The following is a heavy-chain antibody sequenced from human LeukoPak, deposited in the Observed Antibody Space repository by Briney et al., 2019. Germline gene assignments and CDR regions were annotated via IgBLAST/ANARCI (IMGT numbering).Heavy chain of an antibody. CDR1: GGSISSYY. Sequence: SETLSLTCTVSGGSISSYYWSWIRQPPGKGLEWIGYIYYSGSTNYNPSLKSRVTISVDTSKNQFSLKLSSVTAADTAVYYCARTRPSPGYYMDVWGKGTTVTVSS. CDR2: IYYSGST. V-gene: IGHV4-59*01. J-gene: IGHJ6*03. CDR3: ARTRPSPGYYMDV.